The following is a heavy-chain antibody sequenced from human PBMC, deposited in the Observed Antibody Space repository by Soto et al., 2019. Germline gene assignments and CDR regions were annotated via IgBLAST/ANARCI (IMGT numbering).Heavy chain of an antibody. J-gene: IGHJ4*02. V-gene: IGHV4-30-4*01. D-gene: IGHD3-22*01. CDR2: IYYSGST. CDR3: ARDRYDSSGYYQGVLDY. CDR1: GGSISSGDYY. Sequence: QVQLQESGPGLVKPSQTLSLTCTVSGGSISSGDYYWSWIRQPPGKGLEWIGYIYYSGSTYYNPSLKSRVTISVDTSKNQFSLKLSSVTAADTAVYYCARDRYDSSGYYQGVLDYWGQGTLVTVSS.